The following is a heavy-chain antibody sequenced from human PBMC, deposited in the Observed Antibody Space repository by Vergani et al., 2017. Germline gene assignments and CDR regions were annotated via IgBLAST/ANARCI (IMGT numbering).Heavy chain of an antibody. V-gene: IGHV4-61*08. CDR2: IYYSGST. J-gene: IGHJ6*02. CDR1: GGSISSGDYY. D-gene: IGHD2-15*01. Sequence: QVQLQESGPGLVKPSQTLSLTCTVSGGSISSGDYYWSWIRQPXGKGLEWIGYIYYSGSTNYNPSLKSRVTISVDTSKNQFSVKLSSVTAADTAVYYCARESLYCSGGSCYSDGMDVWGQGTTVTVSS. CDR3: ARESLYCSGGSCYSDGMDV.